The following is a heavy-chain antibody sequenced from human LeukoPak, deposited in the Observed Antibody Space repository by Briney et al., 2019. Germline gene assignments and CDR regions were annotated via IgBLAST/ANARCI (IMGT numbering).Heavy chain of an antibody. CDR3: ARHGNYYGSGSYYKAYYFDS. V-gene: IGHV4-34*01. Sequence: SETLSLTCAVYGGSFGGYYWSWIRQPPGKGLEWIGEINYSGSTNYNPSLKSRVTISVDTSKNQFSLKLSSVTAADTAVYYCARHGNYYGSGSYYKAYYFDSWGQGTLVTVSS. CDR1: GGSFGGYY. J-gene: IGHJ4*02. CDR2: INYSGST. D-gene: IGHD3-10*01.